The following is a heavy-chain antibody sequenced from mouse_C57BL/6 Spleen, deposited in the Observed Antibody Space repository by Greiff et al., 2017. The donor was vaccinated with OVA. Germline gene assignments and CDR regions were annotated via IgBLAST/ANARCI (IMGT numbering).Heavy chain of an antibody. CDR2: IYPGGGYT. V-gene: IGHV1-63*01. J-gene: IGHJ3*01. D-gene: IGHD1-1*01. CDR1: GYTFTNYW. Sequence: VKLVESGAELVRPGTSVKMSCKASGYTFTNYWIGWAKQRPGHGLEWIGDIYPGGGYTNYNEKFKGKATLTADKSSSTAYMQFSSLTSEDSAIYYCARSGYGSSAWFAYWGQGTLVTVSA. CDR3: ARSGYGSSAWFAY.